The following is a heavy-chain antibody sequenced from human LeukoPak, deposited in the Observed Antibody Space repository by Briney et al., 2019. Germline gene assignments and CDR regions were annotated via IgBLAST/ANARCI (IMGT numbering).Heavy chain of an antibody. D-gene: IGHD2-21*01. J-gene: IGHJ4*02. Sequence: SGGSLRLSCAASGFTVSSNYMSWVRQAPGKGLEWVSVIYSGGSTYYADSVKGRFTISRDNAKNTLYLQMNSLRAEDTAVYYCARGAYCGGDCPLPNSLYWGQGTLVTVSS. V-gene: IGHV3-66*01. CDR1: GFTVSSNY. CDR3: ARGAYCGGDCPLPNSLY. CDR2: IYSGGST.